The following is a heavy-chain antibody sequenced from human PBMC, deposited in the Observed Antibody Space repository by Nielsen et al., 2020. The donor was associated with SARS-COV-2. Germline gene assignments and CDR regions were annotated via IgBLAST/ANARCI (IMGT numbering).Heavy chain of an antibody. Sequence: GGSLRLSCAASGFTFSTYAMNWVRQAPGKGLDWVSGISGSGLNTYYADSVKGRFPISRDNSKNTLFLQMNSLRAEDTAVYYCAKVLVAGTNAFDFWGQGTMVTVSS. D-gene: IGHD6-19*01. CDR1: GFTFSTYA. CDR3: AKVLVAGTNAFDF. CDR2: ISGSGLNT. V-gene: IGHV3-23*01. J-gene: IGHJ3*01.